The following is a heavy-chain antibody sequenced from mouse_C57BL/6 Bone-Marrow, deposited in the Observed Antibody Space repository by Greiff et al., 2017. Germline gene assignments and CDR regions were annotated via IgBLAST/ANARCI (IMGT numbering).Heavy chain of an antibody. V-gene: IGHV1-85*01. J-gene: IGHJ2*01. CDR1: GYTFTSYD. CDR2: IYPRDGRT. CDR3: ASPWGYFDY. Sequence: QVQLKESGPELVKPGASVKLSCKASGYTFTSYDINWVKQRPGQGLEWIGWIYPRDGRTKYNEKFKGKATLTVDTSSSTAYMELHSLTSEDSAVYFCASPWGYFDYWGQGTTLTVSS.